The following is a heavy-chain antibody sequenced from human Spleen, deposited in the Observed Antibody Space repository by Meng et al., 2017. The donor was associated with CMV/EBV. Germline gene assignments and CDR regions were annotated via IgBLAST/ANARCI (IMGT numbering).Heavy chain of an antibody. CDR1: GFTFDDYT. D-gene: IGHD3-16*02. Sequence: GESLKISCAASGFTFDDYTMHWVRQAPGKGLEWVSLITWDGSSTYYADSVKGRFTISRDNSKNSLYLQMSSLRTGDTAFYYCARDKDVWGTYRYTFPYWGQGTLVTASS. V-gene: IGHV3-43*01. CDR2: ITWDGSST. CDR3: ARDKDVWGTYRYTFPY. J-gene: IGHJ4*02.